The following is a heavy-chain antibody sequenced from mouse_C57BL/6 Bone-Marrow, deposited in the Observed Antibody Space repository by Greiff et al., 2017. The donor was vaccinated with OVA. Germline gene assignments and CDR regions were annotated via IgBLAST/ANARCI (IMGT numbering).Heavy chain of an antibody. J-gene: IGHJ2*01. CDR3: ARDTTVVGDYFDY. V-gene: IGHV1-64*01. CDR1: GYTFTSYW. Sequence: QVQLQQSGAELVKPGASVKLSCKASGYTFTSYWMHWVKQRPGQGLEWIGMIYPNSGSTNYNEKFKSKATLTVDKSSSTAYMQLSSLTSEDSAVYYCARDTTVVGDYFDYWGQGTTLTVSS. CDR2: IYPNSGST. D-gene: IGHD1-1*01.